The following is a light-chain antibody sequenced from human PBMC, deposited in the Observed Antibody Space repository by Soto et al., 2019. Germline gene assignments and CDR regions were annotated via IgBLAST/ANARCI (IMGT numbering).Light chain of an antibody. J-gene: IGLJ1*01. CDR2: DVS. CDR1: SSDVGGYNY. Sequence: QSVXTQPASLSGSPGQSITISCTGTSSDVGGYNYVSWYQQHPGKAPKLMIYDVSNRPSGVSNRFSGSKSGNTASLTISGLQAEDEADYYCSSYTSSSTRVFGTGTKVTVL. V-gene: IGLV2-14*01. CDR3: SSYTSSSTRV.